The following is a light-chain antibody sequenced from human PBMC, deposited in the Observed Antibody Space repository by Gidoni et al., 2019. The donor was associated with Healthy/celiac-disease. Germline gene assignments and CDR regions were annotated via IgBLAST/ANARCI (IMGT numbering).Light chain of an antibody. CDR2: GAS. V-gene: IGKV3-15*01. J-gene: IGKJ4*01. CDR1: QSVSSN. CDR3: QQYNNWPPLT. Sequence: EIVMTQSPATLSVAPGERATLSCRASQSVSSNFDWYQQKPGQAPRLLLYGASTRATGIPARFSGSGSGTEFTLTISSLQSEDFAVYYCQQYNNWPPLTFGGGTKVEIK.